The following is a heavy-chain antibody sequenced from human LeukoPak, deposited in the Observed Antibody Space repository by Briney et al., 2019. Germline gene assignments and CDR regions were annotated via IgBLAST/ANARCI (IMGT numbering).Heavy chain of an antibody. D-gene: IGHD1-26*01. CDR3: ARERWELLPADGAFDI. V-gene: IGHV3-48*01. Sequence: PGGSLRLSCAASGFTFSSYSMNWVRQAPGKGLEWVSYISSSSSTIYYADSVKGRFTISRDNAKNSLYLQMNSLRAEDTAVYYCARERWELLPADGAFDIWGQGTMVTVSS. CDR2: ISSSSSTI. J-gene: IGHJ3*02. CDR1: GFTFSSYS.